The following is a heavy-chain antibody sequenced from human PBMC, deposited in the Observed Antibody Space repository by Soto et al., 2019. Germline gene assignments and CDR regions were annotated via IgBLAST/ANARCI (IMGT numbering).Heavy chain of an antibody. V-gene: IGHV3-48*04. Sequence: VGSLRLSCAASGFTFSSYSMNWVRQAPGKGLEWVSYISSSGSTIYYADSVKGRFTISRDNAKNSLYLQMNSLRAEDTAVYYCASEPGIAAAGGDPWGQGTLVTVSS. J-gene: IGHJ5*02. CDR2: ISSSGSTI. CDR3: ASEPGIAAAGGDP. CDR1: GFTFSSYS. D-gene: IGHD6-13*01.